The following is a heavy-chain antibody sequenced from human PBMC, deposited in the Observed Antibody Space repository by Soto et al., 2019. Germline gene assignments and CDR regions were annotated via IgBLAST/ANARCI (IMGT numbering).Heavy chain of an antibody. CDR2: IYYSGST. Sequence: QVQLQESGPGLVKPSQTLSLTCTVSGGSISSGGYYWSWIRQHPGKGLEWIGYIYYSGSTYYNPSLNSRVTISVDTSKNQFSLKLSSVTAADTAVYYCARVRGGYSSSWIDYWGQGTLVTVSS. J-gene: IGHJ4*02. D-gene: IGHD6-13*01. V-gene: IGHV4-31*03. CDR1: GGSISSGGYY. CDR3: ARVRGGYSSSWIDY.